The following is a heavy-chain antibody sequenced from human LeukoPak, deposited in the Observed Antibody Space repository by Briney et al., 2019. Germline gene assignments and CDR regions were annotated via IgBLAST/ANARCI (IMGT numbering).Heavy chain of an antibody. CDR2: ISGSGGST. CDR3: ARESYYYDSRSSFGY. V-gene: IGHV3-23*01. Sequence: GGSLRLSCAASGFTFSSYAMSWVRQAPGKGLGWVSAISGSGGSTYYADSLKGRFTISRDNSKNTLYLQMNSLRAEDTAVYYCARESYYYDSRSSFGYWGQGTLVTVSS. J-gene: IGHJ4*02. CDR1: GFTFSSYA. D-gene: IGHD3-22*01.